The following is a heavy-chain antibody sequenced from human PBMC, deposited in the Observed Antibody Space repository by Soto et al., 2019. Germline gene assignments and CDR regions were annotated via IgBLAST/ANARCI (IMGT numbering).Heavy chain of an antibody. CDR2: IYYRGRT. J-gene: IGHJ4*02. CDR1: GGSMSSSRYY. Sequence: SETLSLTCTASGGSMSSSRYYWGWIRQPPGKGLEWIWGIYYRGRTYYDPSLKSQVIISVDTSKNQFSLKLSSVTAAATAVYYCGRQVLFLSGFDYWGQGTLVTVSS. V-gene: IGHV4-39*01. D-gene: IGHD3-10*02. CDR3: GRQVLFLSGFDY.